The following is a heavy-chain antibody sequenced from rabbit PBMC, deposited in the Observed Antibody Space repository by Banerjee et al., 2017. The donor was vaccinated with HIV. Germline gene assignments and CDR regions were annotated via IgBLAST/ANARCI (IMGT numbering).Heavy chain of an antibody. J-gene: IGHJ4*01. V-gene: IGHV1S45*01. D-gene: IGHD4-1*01. CDR2: IYTSSGST. CDR3: ARGLARTTITPFNL. Sequence: QEQLEESGGDLVKPEGSLTLTCTASGFSFSSSYWICWVRQAPGKGLELIACIYTSSGSTWYASWVNGRFTISKTSSTTVTLQMTSLTAADTATYFCARGLARTTITPFNLWGQGTLVTVS. CDR1: GFSFSSSYW.